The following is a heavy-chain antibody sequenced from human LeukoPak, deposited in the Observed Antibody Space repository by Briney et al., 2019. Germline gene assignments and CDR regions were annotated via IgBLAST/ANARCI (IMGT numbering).Heavy chain of an antibody. V-gene: IGHV4-39*07. J-gene: IGHJ4*02. CDR3: ARGRRCSSTSCYVVTVAGPYYFDY. CDR1: GGSISSSSYN. CDR2: FRHSGSA. Sequence: KPSETLSLTCTVSGGSISSSSYNWGWIRQPPGKGLEWIGNFRHSGSAYYNPSLKSRVTISVDTSKNQFSLKLSSVTAADTAVYYCARGRRCSSTSCYVVTVAGPYYFDYWGQGTLVTVSS. D-gene: IGHD2-2*01.